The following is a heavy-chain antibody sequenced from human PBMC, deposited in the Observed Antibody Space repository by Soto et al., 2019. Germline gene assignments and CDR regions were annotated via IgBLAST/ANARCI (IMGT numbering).Heavy chain of an antibody. CDR2: IDPSDSYT. D-gene: IGHD5-18*01. V-gene: IGHV5-10-1*01. J-gene: IGHJ6*02. Sequence: PGESLKISCKGSGYSFTIYWISWVRQMPGKGLEWMGRIDPSDSYTNYSPSFQGHVTISADKSISTAYLQWSSLKASDTAMYYCARLAAMDTLNYYYGMDVWGQGTTVTVSS. CDR3: ARLAAMDTLNYYYGMDV. CDR1: GYSFTIYW.